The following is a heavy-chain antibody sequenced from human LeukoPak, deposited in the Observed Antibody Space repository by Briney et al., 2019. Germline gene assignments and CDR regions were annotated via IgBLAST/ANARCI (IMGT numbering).Heavy chain of an antibody. Sequence: GGSLRLSCAASGFTFSSYEMNWVRQAPGKGLEWVSYISSSGSTIYYADSVKGRFTISRDNAKNSLYLQMNSLRAEDTAVYYYAGGLAAAHYYYYMEVWGKGTTVTVSS. CDR3: AGGLAAAHYYYYMEV. CDR1: GFTFSSYE. CDR2: ISSSGSTI. D-gene: IGHD6-13*01. V-gene: IGHV3-48*03. J-gene: IGHJ6*03.